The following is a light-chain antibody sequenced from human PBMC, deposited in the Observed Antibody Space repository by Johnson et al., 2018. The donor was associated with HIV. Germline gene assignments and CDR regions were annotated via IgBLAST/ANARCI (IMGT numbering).Light chain of an antibody. V-gene: IGLV1-51*01. J-gene: IGLJ1*01. CDR1: SSNIGNNY. Sequence: QSVLTQPPSVSAAPGQKVTISCSGSSSNIGNNYVSWYQQLPKTAPKLLIYDNNKRPSGIPDRFSGSKSGTSATLGITGLQTGDEADYYCGTWDSRLSSGFHVVGTGTKVTVL. CDR3: GTWDSRLSSGFHV. CDR2: DNN.